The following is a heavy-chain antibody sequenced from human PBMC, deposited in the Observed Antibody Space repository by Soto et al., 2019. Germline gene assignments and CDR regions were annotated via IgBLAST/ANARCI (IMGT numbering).Heavy chain of an antibody. CDR2: IKEDGSEK. V-gene: IGHV3-7*01. Sequence: GGSLRLSCAASGFTFSSYAMHWVRQAPGKGLEWVANIKEDGSEKYYVDSVKGRFTISRDNAQNSLYLQMNSLRAEDTALYYCARTTYYPDYWGQGTLVTVSS. J-gene: IGHJ4*02. CDR3: ARTTYYPDY. CDR1: GFTFSSYA. D-gene: IGHD2-21*01.